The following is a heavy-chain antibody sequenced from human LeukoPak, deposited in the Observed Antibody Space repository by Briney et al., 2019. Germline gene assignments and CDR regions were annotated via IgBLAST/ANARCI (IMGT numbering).Heavy chain of an antibody. CDR1: GFTFSSYW. Sequence: GGSLRLSCAASGFTFSSYWMHWVREVPGKGLVWLSHITSEGSSTSYAASVKGRFTISRDNAKNTLYLQMNSLRAGDTAVYYCARGSSVVALDWGQGTLVTVSS. CDR2: ITSEGSST. J-gene: IGHJ4*02. D-gene: IGHD2-15*01. V-gene: IGHV3-74*01. CDR3: ARGSSVVALD.